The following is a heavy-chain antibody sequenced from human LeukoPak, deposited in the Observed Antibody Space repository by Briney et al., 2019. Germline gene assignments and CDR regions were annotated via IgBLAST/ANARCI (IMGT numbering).Heavy chain of an antibody. V-gene: IGHV3-74*01. J-gene: IGHJ6*02. CDR1: GLTFSSHW. CDR2: ITNDGSST. CDR3: ARDLVYSSGWWGNYYYGMDV. Sequence: GGSLRLSCAASGLTFSSHWMHWVRQAPGKGLVWVSRITNDGSSTTYADSVKGRFTISRDNAKNMLYLQVNSLRAEDTAVYYCARDLVYSSGWWGNYYYGMDVWGQGTTVTASS. D-gene: IGHD6-19*01.